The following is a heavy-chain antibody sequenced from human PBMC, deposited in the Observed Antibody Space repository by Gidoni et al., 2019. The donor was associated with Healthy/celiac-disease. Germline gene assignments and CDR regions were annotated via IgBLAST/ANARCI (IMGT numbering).Heavy chain of an antibody. CDR1: GYSISSSNW. Sequence: QLQESGPGLVKPSDTLSLTCAVSGYSISSSNWWGWIRQPPGKGLEWIGYIYYSGSTYYNPSLKSRVTMSVDTSKNQFSLKLSSVTAVDTAVYYCARGSYGDYAAEYYFDYWGQGTLVTVSS. V-gene: IGHV4-28*07. D-gene: IGHD4-17*01. J-gene: IGHJ4*02. CDR3: ARGSYGDYAAEYYFDY. CDR2: IYYSGST.